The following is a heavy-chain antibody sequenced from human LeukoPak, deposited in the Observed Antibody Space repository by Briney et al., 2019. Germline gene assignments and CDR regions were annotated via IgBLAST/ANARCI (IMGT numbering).Heavy chain of an antibody. CDR3: ARVDTTVTTYPYYYYGMDV. V-gene: IGHV1-8*01. CDR2: MNPNSGNT. J-gene: IGHJ6*02. CDR1: GYTFTSYD. D-gene: IGHD4-17*01. Sequence: GASVKVSCKASGYTFTSYDINWVRQATGQGLEWMGWMNPNSGNTGYAQKFQGRVTMTRNTSISTAYMELSSLRSEDTAVYYCARVDTTVTTYPYYYYGMDVWGQGTTVTVSS.